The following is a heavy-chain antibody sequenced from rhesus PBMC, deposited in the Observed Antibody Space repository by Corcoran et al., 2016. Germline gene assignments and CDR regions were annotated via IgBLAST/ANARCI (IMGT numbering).Heavy chain of an antibody. CDR3: TRAPAAGGVDY. CDR2: TPPYKSNK. V-gene: IGHV1-180*01. Sequence: QVQLVQSGAEIKQPGASVKLSCKASGYSFTTYYIHWVRQAPGQGLEWIGLTPPYKSNKLYAQNCEGRVTITTDTSTTAGYMELSSLRSEDTAVYYCTRAPAAGGVDYWGQGVPVTVSA. D-gene: IGHD6-25*01. CDR1: GYSFTTYY. J-gene: IGHJ4*01.